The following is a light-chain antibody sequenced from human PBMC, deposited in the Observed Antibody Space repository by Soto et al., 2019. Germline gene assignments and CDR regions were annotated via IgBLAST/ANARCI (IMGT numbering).Light chain of an antibody. CDR2: EVS. Sequence: QSALAQPASVSGSPGQSITISCTGTSSDVGGYNYVSWYQQHPGKAPKLMIYEVSHRPSGVSYRFSGSKSGNTASLTISGLQAEDEADYYCNSYTSSANWVFGGGTKVTVL. J-gene: IGLJ3*02. V-gene: IGLV2-14*01. CDR1: SSDVGGYNY. CDR3: NSYTSSANWV.